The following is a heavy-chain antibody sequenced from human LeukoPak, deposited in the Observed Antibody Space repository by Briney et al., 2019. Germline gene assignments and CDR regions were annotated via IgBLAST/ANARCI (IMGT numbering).Heavy chain of an antibody. CDR3: ARARITIFGVVTPGWFDP. D-gene: IGHD3-3*01. V-gene: IGHV4-59*01. CDR2: IYYSGST. CDR1: GGSISSYY. J-gene: IGHJ5*02. Sequence: SETLSLTCTVSGGSISSYYWSWIRQPPGKGLEWIGYIYYSGSTNYNPSLKSRVTISVDTSKNQFSLKLSSVTAADTAVYYCARARITIFGVVTPGWFDPWGQGTLVTVSS.